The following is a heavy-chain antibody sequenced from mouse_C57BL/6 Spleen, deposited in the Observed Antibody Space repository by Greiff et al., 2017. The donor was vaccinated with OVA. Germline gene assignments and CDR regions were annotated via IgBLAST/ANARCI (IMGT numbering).Heavy chain of an antibody. V-gene: IGHV1-55*01. Sequence: VQLQQPGAELVKPGASVKMSCKASGYTFTSYWITWVKQRPGQGLEWIGDIYPGSGSTNYNEKFKSKATLTVDTSSSTAYMQLSNLTSEDSAVYYCARSFTTVVATDWGQGTTLTVSS. CDR1: GYTFTSYW. CDR2: IYPGSGST. CDR3: ARSFTTVVATD. D-gene: IGHD1-1*01. J-gene: IGHJ2*01.